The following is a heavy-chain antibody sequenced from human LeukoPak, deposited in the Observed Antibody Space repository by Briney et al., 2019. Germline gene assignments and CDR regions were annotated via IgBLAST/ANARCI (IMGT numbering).Heavy chain of an antibody. V-gene: IGHV3-48*03. CDR1: GFTFSSYE. CDR2: ISSSGTTI. Sequence: GGSLRLSCAASGFTFSSYEMNWVRQAPGKGLEWVSYISSSGTTIYYADSVKGRFTISRDNSKNMLYLQMNSLRAEDTAVYYCARQAQNSGYSSRLHWYFDLWGPGTLVTVSS. CDR3: ARQAQNSGYSSRLHWYFDL. D-gene: IGHD5-18*01. J-gene: IGHJ2*01.